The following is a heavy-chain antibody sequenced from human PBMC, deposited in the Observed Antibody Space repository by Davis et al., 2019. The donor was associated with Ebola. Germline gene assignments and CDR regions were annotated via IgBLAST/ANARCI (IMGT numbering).Heavy chain of an antibody. V-gene: IGHV3-23*01. CDR2: IGGSADSA. CDR1: GFTFNSYA. CDR3: AKDAWSDQDYNDNYFDH. Sequence: GESLKISCAASGFTFNSYAMNWVRRAPGKGLEWVSGIGGSADSAHYADSVKGRFTISRDNSKNTLTLQMDSLRAGDTAVYYCAKDAWSDQDYNDNYFDHWGQGALVTVSS. D-gene: IGHD3-16*01. J-gene: IGHJ4*02.